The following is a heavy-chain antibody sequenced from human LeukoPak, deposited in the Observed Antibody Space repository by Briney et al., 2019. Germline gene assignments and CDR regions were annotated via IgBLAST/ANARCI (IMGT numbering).Heavy chain of an antibody. J-gene: IGHJ4*02. V-gene: IGHV3-11*01. Sequence: GGSLRLSCAASGFTFSDYYMSWIRQAPGKGLEWVSYISSSGSTIYYADSVKGRFTISRDNAKNSLFLQMNSLRAEDTAVYYCARDLWYTSGWSDYWGQGTLVTVSS. CDR2: ISSSGSTI. CDR1: GFTFSDYY. D-gene: IGHD6-19*01. CDR3: ARDLWYTSGWSDY.